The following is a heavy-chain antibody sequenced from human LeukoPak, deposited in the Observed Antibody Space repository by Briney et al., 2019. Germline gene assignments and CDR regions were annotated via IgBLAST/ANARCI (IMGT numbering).Heavy chain of an antibody. V-gene: IGHV1-69*05. CDR2: IIPIFGTA. D-gene: IGHD6-13*01. CDR1: GGTFSSYA. CDR3: ARDSYSSSWSPLDY. Sequence: SVKVSCXASGGTFSSYAISWVRQAPGQGLEWMGGIIPIFGTANYAQKFQGRVTITTDESTSTPYMELSSLRSEDTAVYYCARDSYSSSWSPLDYWGQGTLVTVSS. J-gene: IGHJ4*02.